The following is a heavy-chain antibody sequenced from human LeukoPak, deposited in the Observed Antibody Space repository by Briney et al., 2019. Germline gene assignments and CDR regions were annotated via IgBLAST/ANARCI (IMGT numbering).Heavy chain of an antibody. V-gene: IGHV1-8*02. D-gene: IGHD7-27*01. J-gene: IGHJ2*01. CDR3: ARNWGGNWYFDL. Sequence: ASVKVSCKASGYTFSSYDINWVRQATGQGLEWMGWMNPNSGNTAYAQKFQGRVTMSRDTSISTAYMELSSLRSEDTAVYYCARNWGGNWYFDLWGRGTLVTVSS. CDR2: MNPNSGNT. CDR1: GYTFSSYD.